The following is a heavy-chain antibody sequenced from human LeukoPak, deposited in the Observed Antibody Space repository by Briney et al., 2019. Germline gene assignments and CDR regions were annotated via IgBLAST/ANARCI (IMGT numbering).Heavy chain of an antibody. V-gene: IGHV4-4*07. D-gene: IGHD3-22*01. CDR1: GGSISSYH. CDR2: LYTTRTT. J-gene: IGHJ6*03. CDR3: ARGYYYSRYYNYYMGV. Sequence: SETLSLTCTVSGGSISSYHWSWIRQPAGKGLEWIGRLYTTRTTNYNPSLKSRVTMSVDTSKNQFSLKLSSVTAADTAVYYCARGYYYSRYYNYYMGVWGKGTTVTVSS.